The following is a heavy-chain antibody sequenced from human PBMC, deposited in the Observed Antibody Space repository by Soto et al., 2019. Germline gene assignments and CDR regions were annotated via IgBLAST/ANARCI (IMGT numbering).Heavy chain of an antibody. D-gene: IGHD3-10*01. CDR1: GSTFSKAW. CDR2: IKSSSDGATT. CDR3: VTDHLLWFGEYFRRGDYGMDV. Sequence: GGSLRLSCVASGSTFSKAWMSWVRQAPGKGLEWVGLIKSSSDGATTEYASPVNGRFTISRDDSQNTLYLQMNGLKTEDTAVYYCVTDHLLWFGEYFRRGDYGMDVWGQGTTVTVSS. J-gene: IGHJ6*02. V-gene: IGHV3-15*01.